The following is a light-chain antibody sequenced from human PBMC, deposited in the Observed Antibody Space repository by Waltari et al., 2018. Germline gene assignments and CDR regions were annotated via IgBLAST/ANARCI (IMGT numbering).Light chain of an antibody. V-gene: IGLV2-14*03. J-gene: IGLJ2*01. Sequence: QSALPQPASVSGSPGQSITISCTGTSSDVGYYNYVSWYQQHPGKAPKLMIYDVNNRPSGVSSRFSGSKSGNTASLTISGLQAEDEADYYCISYTSSIAVLFGGGTKVTVL. CDR2: DVN. CDR1: SSDVGYYNY. CDR3: ISYTSSIAVL.